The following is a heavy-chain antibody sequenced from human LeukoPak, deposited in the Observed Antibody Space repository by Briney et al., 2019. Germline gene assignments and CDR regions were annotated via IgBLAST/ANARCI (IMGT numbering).Heavy chain of an antibody. J-gene: IGHJ6*03. CDR2: IIYGGEST. CDR1: GFSCGRYA. D-gene: IGHD3-16*01. Sequence: GGSLRLSCAGSGFSCGRYAIRWVRKATGKGLEWVTGIIYGGESTYYENFAKGRFTISRDNSNNTLYLQMNSLRAEGTALYYCAKLGGQELHNYYVAVCGKGTTVAVSS. CDR3: AKLGGQELHNYYVAV. V-gene: IGHV3-23*01.